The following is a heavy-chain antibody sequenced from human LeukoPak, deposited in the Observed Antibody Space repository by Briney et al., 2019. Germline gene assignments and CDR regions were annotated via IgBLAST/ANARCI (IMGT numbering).Heavy chain of an antibody. CDR3: ARDIVATMDGSFSGMDV. D-gene: IGHD5-12*01. V-gene: IGHV3-23*01. CDR2: ISDSGGTT. J-gene: IGHJ6*02. CDR1: GFTFSYYA. Sequence: GGSLRLSCAASGFTFSYYAMSWVRQAPEKGLEWVSGISDSGGTTYYADSVKGRFTISRDNAKNSLYLQMNSLRAEDTAVYYCARDIVATMDGSFSGMDVWGQGTTVTVSS.